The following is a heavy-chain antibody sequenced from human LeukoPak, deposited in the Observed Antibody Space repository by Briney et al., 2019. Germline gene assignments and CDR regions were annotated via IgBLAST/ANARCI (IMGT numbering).Heavy chain of an antibody. Sequence: PGGSLRLSCTASGFSFGDYSMNWVRQAPGKGLEWVSFIYSGGSTHYSDSVKGRFTISRDNSKNTLYLQMNSLRAEDTAVYYCARRAGAYSHPYDYWGQGTLVTVSS. CDR2: IYSGGST. CDR3: ARRAGAYSHPYDY. J-gene: IGHJ4*02. V-gene: IGHV3-53*01. D-gene: IGHD4/OR15-4a*01. CDR1: GFSFGDYS.